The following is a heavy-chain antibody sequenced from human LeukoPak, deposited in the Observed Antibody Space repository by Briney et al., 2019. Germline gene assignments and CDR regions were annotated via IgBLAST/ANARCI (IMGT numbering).Heavy chain of an antibody. V-gene: IGHV1-69*01. D-gene: IGHD3-10*01. CDR1: GGTFSSYA. Sequence: SVKVSCTASGGTFSSYAISWVRQAPGQGLEWMGGIIPIFGTANYAQKFQGRVTITADESTSTAYMELSSLRSEDTAVYYCAASYGSGSYYLYYFDYWGQGTLVTVSS. CDR2: IIPIFGTA. J-gene: IGHJ4*02. CDR3: AASYGSGSYYLYYFDY.